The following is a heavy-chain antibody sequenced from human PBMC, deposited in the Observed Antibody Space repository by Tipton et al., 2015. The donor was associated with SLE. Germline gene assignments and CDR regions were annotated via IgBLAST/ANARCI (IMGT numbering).Heavy chain of an antibody. CDR3: VRPSRNFHDRGWFDP. Sequence: GLVKPSETLSLICNVSGHSISSGYYWGWIRQPPGKGLEWIGSIHYSGSTYYNAALTSRVTISLDPSKNQFSLSLSSVTAADTAVYFCVRPSRNFHDRGWFDPWGQGTPVTVSS. CDR2: IHYSGST. CDR1: GHSISSGYY. D-gene: IGHD3-10*01. V-gene: IGHV4-38-2*02. J-gene: IGHJ5*02.